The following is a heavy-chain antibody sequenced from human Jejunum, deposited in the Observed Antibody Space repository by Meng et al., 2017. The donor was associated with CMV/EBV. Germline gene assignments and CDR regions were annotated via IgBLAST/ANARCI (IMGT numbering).Heavy chain of an antibody. D-gene: IGHD2-2*02. CDR3: ARGCYTTSCYRGSFDY. V-gene: IGHV4-38-2*02. Sequence: SISSGYYWGWIRHPPGKGLEWIGSINYSGTTYYTPSLSSRVTISLDTSKKQFSLRLNSVTAADTAVYYCARGCYTTSCYRGSFDYWGQGKRVTVSS. CDR1: SISSGYY. J-gene: IGHJ4*02. CDR2: INYSGTT.